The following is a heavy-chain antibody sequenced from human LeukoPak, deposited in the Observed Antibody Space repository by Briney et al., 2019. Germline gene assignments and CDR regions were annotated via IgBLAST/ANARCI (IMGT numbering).Heavy chain of an antibody. CDR1: GGSFSGYY. CDR2: INHSGST. D-gene: IGHD1-26*01. V-gene: IGHV4-34*01. Sequence: KPSETLSLTCAVYGGSFSGYYWSWIRQPPGKGLEWSGEINHSGSTNYNPSLKSRVTISVDTSKNQFSLKLSSVTAADTAVYYCARGGPYSGRAGGLDYWGQETLVTVS. J-gene: IGHJ4*02. CDR3: ARGGPYSGRAGGLDY.